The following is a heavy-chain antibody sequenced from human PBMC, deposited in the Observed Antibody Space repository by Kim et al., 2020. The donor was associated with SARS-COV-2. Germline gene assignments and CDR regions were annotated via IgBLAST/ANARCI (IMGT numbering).Heavy chain of an antibody. V-gene: IGHV1-18*01. Sequence: ASVKVSCKASGYTFTSYGISWVRQAPGQGLEWMGWISAYNGNTNYAQKLQGRVTMTTDTSTSTAYMELRSLRSDDTAVYYCAGVFLGSSGIWGAFDIWGQGTMVTVSS. J-gene: IGHJ3*02. CDR1: GYTFTSYG. D-gene: IGHD3-22*01. CDR2: ISAYNGNT. CDR3: AGVFLGSSGIWGAFDI.